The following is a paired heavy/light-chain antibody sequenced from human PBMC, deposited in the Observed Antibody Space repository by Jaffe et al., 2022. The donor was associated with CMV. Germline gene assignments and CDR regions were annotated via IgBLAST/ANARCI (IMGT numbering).Light chain of an antibody. J-gene: IGLJ3*02. CDR2: ENN. Sequence: QSVLTQPPSVSAAPGQRVTISCSGSTSNIGDNYVSWYQQVPGTAPKLLIFENNKRPSGIPDRFSGSKSGTSATLGITGLQTGDEADYYCGTWDSSLSAGVFGGGTKLTVL. V-gene: IGLV1-51*02. CDR3: GTWDSSLSAGV. CDR1: TSNIGDNY.
Heavy chain of an antibody. V-gene: IGHV3-49*04. CDR1: GFAFGDYG. J-gene: IGHJ3*02. Sequence: EVQLVESGGNLVQPGRSLRLSCTTSGFAFGDYGMSWVRQAPGKGLEWLGFIRGKPYGGTTEYAASVKGRFIISRDDSKSIAYLQMNSLKTEDTAVYYCCTWYYDFWSGHQMPTAFDIWGQGTMVTVSS. CDR2: IRGKPYGGTT. D-gene: IGHD3-3*01. CDR3: CTWYYDFWSGHQMPTAFDI.